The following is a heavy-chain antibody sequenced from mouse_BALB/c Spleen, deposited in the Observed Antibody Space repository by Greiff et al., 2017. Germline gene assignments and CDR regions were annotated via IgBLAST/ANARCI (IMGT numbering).Heavy chain of an antibody. Sequence: EVQLQESGGGLVQPGGSRKLSCAASGFTFSSFGMHWVRQAPEKGLEWVAYISSGSSTIYYADTVKGRFTISRDNPKNTLFLQMTSLRYEDTAMYYCARSPFAYWGQGTLVTVSA. CDR3: ARSPFAY. CDR1: GFTFSSFG. V-gene: IGHV5-17*02. J-gene: IGHJ3*01. CDR2: ISSGSSTI.